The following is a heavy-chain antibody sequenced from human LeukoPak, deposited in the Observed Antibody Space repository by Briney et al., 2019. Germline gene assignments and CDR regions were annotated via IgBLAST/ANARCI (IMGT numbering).Heavy chain of an antibody. Sequence: GESLRLSCAASGFTFNIYTMYWVRQAPGKGLEWVSAISGSGGSTYYADSVKGRFTISRDNSKNTLYLQMNSLRAEDTAVYYCAKEYYDFWSGYPHDYWGQGTLVTVSS. J-gene: IGHJ4*02. V-gene: IGHV3-23*01. D-gene: IGHD3-3*01. CDR1: GFTFNIYT. CDR3: AKEYYDFWSGYPHDY. CDR2: ISGSGGST.